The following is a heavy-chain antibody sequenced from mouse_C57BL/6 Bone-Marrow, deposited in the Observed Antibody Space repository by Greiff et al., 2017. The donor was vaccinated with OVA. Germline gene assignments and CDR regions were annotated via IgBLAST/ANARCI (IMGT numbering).Heavy chain of an antibody. J-gene: IGHJ3*01. CDR1: GFTFSSYA. CDR3: TRELGGGFAY. D-gene: IGHD4-1*01. Sequence: EVQRVESGEGLVKPGGSLKLSCAASGFTFSSYAMSWVRQTPEKRLEWVAYISSGGDYIYYADTVKGRFTISRDNARNTLYLQMSSLKSEDTAMYYCTRELGGGFAYWGQGTLVTVSA. CDR2: ISSGGDYI. V-gene: IGHV5-9-1*02.